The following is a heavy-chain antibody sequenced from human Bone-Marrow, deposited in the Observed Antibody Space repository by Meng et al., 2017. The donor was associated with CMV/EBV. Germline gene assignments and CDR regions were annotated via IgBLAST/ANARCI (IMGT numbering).Heavy chain of an antibody. D-gene: IGHD6-13*01. CDR2: ISSSSSTI. J-gene: IGHJ5*02. CDR3: ARDAYSSSWYPGGNWFDP. Sequence: GESLKISCAASGFTFSSYSMNWVRQAPGKGLEWVSYISSSSSTIYYADSVKGRFTISRDNSKNTLSLQMNSLRAEDTAVYYCARDAYSSSWYPGGNWFDPWGQGTRVTVYS. V-gene: IGHV3-48*01. CDR1: GFTFSSYS.